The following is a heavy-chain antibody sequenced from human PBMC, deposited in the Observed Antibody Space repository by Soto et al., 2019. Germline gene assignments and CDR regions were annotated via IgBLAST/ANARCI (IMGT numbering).Heavy chain of an antibody. Sequence: ASVKVSCKASGYTFTSYGISWVRQAPGQGLEWMGWISAYNGNTNYAQKLQGRVTMTTDTSTSTAYMELRSLRSDDTAVYYCARDTGVGVQLWPLDYWGQGTLVTVSS. CDR2: ISAYNGNT. CDR1: GYTFTSYG. CDR3: ARDTGVGVQLWPLDY. V-gene: IGHV1-18*01. D-gene: IGHD5-18*01. J-gene: IGHJ4*02.